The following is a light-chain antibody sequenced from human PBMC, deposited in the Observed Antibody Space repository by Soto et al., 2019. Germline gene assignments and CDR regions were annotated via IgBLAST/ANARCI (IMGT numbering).Light chain of an antibody. CDR2: DAS. Sequence: IQMTQSPSTLSASVGDRVSITCRASQSFSRWLAWYQQKPGKAPKLLIYDASSLESGVPSRFSGSGSGTDFIPTTSCLQSQDFVNYYCQQYYSYSSITFGQGTRLEIK. CDR3: QQYYSYSSIT. CDR1: QSFSRW. V-gene: IGKV1-5*01. J-gene: IGKJ5*01.